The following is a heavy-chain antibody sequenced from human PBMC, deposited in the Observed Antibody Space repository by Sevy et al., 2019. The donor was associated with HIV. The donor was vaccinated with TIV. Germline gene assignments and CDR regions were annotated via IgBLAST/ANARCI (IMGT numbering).Heavy chain of an antibody. CDR1: GFTFSNAW. D-gene: IGHD3-16*01. CDR3: TTGETYYDYVWGSKGVHNVFDI. CDR2: IKSKTDGGTT. Sequence: GGSLRLSCAASGFTFSNAWMSWVRQAPGKGLEWVGRIKSKTDGGTTDYAAPVKGRFTISRDDSKNTLYLQMNSLKTEDTAVYYCTTGETYYDYVWGSKGVHNVFDIWGQGTMVTVSS. J-gene: IGHJ3*02. V-gene: IGHV3-15*01.